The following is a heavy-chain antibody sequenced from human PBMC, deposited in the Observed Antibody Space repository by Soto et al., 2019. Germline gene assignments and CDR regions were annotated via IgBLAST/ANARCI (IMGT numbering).Heavy chain of an antibody. Sequence: ASVKVSCKVSGYTLTELSMHWARQAPGKGLEWMGGFDPEDGETIYAQKFQGRVTMTEDTSTDTAYMELSSLRSEDTAVYYCATVAVVVPDDHYGMDVWGQGTTVTVSS. J-gene: IGHJ6*02. CDR1: GYTLTELS. V-gene: IGHV1-24*01. CDR3: ATVAVVVPDDHYGMDV. D-gene: IGHD2-2*01. CDR2: FDPEDGET.